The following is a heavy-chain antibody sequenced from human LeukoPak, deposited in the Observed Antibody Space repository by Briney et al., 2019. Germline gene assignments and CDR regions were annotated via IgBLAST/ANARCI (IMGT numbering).Heavy chain of an antibody. CDR1: GFTFNDYY. V-gene: IGHV3-11*01. D-gene: IGHD3-16*02. CDR3: ARDYAWDSYGLVLDS. J-gene: IGHJ4*02. Sequence: GGSLRLSCAASGFTFNDYYMSWIRQAPGEGLEWISYISGSGDRIYYADSVKGRFTISRDNAKNSLYIQLNSLRAEDTAVYYCARDYAWDSYGLVLDSWGQGALVTVSS. CDR2: ISGSGDRI.